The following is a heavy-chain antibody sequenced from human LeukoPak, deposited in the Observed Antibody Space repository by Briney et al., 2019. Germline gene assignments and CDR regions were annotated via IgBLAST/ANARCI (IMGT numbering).Heavy chain of an antibody. CDR3: ASGGLQLWGPNF. J-gene: IGHJ4*02. D-gene: IGHD5-18*01. V-gene: IGHV3-48*03. CDR2: ISSSGSTI. CDR1: GFTFSSYE. Sequence: PGGSLRLYCAASGFTFSSYEMNWVRQAPGKGLEWVSYISSSGSTIYYADSVKGRFTISRDNAKNSLYLQMNSLRAEDTAVYYCASGGLQLWGPNFGGQGTLVTVSS.